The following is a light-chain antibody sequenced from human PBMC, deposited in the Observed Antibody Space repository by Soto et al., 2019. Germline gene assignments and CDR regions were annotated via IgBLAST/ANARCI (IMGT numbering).Light chain of an antibody. J-gene: IGLJ1*01. CDR1: SGHSSYA. Sequence: QLVLTQSPSASASLGASVKLTCTLSSGHSSYAIAWHQQQPEKGPRYLMKVNSDGSHSKGDGIPDRFSGSSSGAERYLTISSLQSEDEADYYCRTWGSGIHYVFGTGTKLTVL. CDR2: VNSDGSH. CDR3: RTWGSGIHYV. V-gene: IGLV4-69*01.